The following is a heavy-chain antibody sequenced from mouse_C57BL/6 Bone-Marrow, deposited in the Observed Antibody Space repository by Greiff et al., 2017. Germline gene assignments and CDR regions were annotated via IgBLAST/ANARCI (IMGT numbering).Heavy chain of an antibody. Sequence: EVQGVESGEGLVKPGGSMKLSCAASGFTFSSYAMSWVRQTPEKRLEWVAYISSGGDYIYYADTVKGRFTISRDNARNTLYLQMSSLKSEDTAMYYCTRDNYGNHWGVFDYWGQGTTLTVSS. CDR1: GFTFSSYA. J-gene: IGHJ2*01. CDR2: ISSGGDYI. V-gene: IGHV5-9-1*02. D-gene: IGHD2-1*01. CDR3: TRDNYGNHWGVFDY.